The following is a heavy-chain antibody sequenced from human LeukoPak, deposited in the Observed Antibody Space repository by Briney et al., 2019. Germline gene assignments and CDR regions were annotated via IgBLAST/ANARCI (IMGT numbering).Heavy chain of an antibody. CDR2: IYTSGST. J-gene: IGHJ5*02. D-gene: IGHD3-10*01. V-gene: IGHV4-4*07. CDR1: GGSISSYY. CDR3: ARVVVGAIWFGESHHHNWFDP. Sequence: PSETLSLTCTVSGGSISSYYWSWIRQPAGKGLEWIGRIYTSGSTNYNPSLKSRVTMSVDTSKNQFSLKLSSVTAADTAVYYCARVVVGAIWFGESHHHNWFDPWGQGTLVTVSS.